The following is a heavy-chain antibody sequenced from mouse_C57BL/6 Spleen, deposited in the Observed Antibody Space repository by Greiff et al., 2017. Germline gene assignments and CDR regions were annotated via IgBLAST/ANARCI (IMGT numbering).Heavy chain of an antibody. J-gene: IGHJ3*01. CDR1: GYTFTSYW. CDR3: ARGTVSPWFAY. Sequence: QVQLKQPGAELVRPGSSVKLSCKASGYTFTSYWMDWVKQRPGQGLEWIGNIYPSDSETHYNQKFKDKATLTVDKSSSTAYMQLSSLTSEDSAVYYCARGTVSPWFAYWGQGTLVTVSA. CDR2: IYPSDSET. V-gene: IGHV1-61*01. D-gene: IGHD1-1*01.